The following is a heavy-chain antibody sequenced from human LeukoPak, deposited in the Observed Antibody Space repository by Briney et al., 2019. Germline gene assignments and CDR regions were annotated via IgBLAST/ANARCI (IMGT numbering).Heavy chain of an antibody. Sequence: QAGGSLRLSCAASGFIFNNYAMSWVRQAPGKGLGWVSVISSNGGTTYYADSMKGRFTISRDNSKNTLYLQMNSLRVEDTAVYYCAKRGELATIGGPFDYWGQGTLVTVSS. V-gene: IGHV3-23*01. CDR3: AKRGELATIGGPFDY. J-gene: IGHJ4*02. CDR1: GFIFNNYA. D-gene: IGHD5-12*01. CDR2: ISSNGGTT.